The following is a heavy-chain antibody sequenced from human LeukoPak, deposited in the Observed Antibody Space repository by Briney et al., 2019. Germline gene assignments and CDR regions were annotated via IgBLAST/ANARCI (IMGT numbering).Heavy chain of an antibody. CDR2: IGTYNGKT. CDR3: ARDRWRDGSSSFDN. J-gene: IGHJ4*02. D-gene: IGHD6-6*01. V-gene: IGHV1-18*01. Sequence: ASVKVSCKASGYTFTSNSINWVRQAPGQGLEWMGWIGTYNGKTGYAQKVQGRVTMTTDTSTSTAYMELRSLRSDDTAVYYCARDRWRDGSSSFDNWGQETLVTVSS. CDR1: GYTFTSNS.